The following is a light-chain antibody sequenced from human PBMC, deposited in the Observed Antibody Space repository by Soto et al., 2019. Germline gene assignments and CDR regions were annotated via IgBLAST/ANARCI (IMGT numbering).Light chain of an antibody. CDR2: GAS. CDR3: QQRSNWPRT. CDR1: ESVSSN. V-gene: IGKV3-15*01. J-gene: IGKJ1*01. Sequence: EIVMTQSPATLSVSPGERATLSCRASESVSSNLAWYQQKPGQAPRLLIYGASTRATGIPARFSGSGSGTEFTLTISSLQSEDFAVYYCQQRSNWPRTFGQGTKVDNK.